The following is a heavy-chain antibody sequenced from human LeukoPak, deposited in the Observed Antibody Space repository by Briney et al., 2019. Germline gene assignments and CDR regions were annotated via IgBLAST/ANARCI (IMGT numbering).Heavy chain of an antibody. J-gene: IGHJ5*02. V-gene: IGHV4-39*07. Sequence: SETLSLTCTVSGGSISSSSYYWGWIRQPPGKGLEWIGSIYYSGSTYYNPSLKSRVTISVDTSKNQFSLRLSSVTAADTAVYYCARGYCSGGGCFWFDPWGQGTLVTVSS. CDR3: ARGYCSGGGCFWFDP. CDR1: GGSISSSSYY. CDR2: IYYSGST. D-gene: IGHD2-15*01.